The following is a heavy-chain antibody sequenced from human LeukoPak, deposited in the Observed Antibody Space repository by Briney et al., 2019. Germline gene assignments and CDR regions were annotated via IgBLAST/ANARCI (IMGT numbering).Heavy chain of an antibody. CDR3: ARGRNYYDSSGYSDY. V-gene: IGHV4-34*01. CDR1: GGSFSGYY. Sequence: SETLSLTCAVHGGSFSGYYWSWIRQPPGKGLEWIGEINHSGSTNYNPSLKSRVTISVDTSKNQFSLKLSSVTAADTVVYYCARGRNYYDSSGYSDYWGQGTLVTVSS. D-gene: IGHD3-22*01. CDR2: INHSGST. J-gene: IGHJ4*02.